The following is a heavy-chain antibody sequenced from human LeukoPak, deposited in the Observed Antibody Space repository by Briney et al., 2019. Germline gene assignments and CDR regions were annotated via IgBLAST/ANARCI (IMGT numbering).Heavy chain of an antibody. J-gene: IGHJ5*02. CDR1: GGSISSSSYY. CDR3: AGHDITTAGLDWFDP. V-gene: IGHV4-39*01. Sequence: PSETLSLTCTVSGGSISSSSYYWGWIRQPPGKGLEWIGSIYYSGSTYYNPSLKSRVTISVDTSKNQFSLKLSSVTAADTAVYYCAGHDITTAGLDWFDPWGQGTLVTVSS. CDR2: IYYSGST. D-gene: IGHD1-20*01.